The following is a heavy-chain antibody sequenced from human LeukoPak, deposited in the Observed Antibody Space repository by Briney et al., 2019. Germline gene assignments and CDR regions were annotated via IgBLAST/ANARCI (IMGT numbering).Heavy chain of an antibody. Sequence: GASVKVSCKASGGTFSSYAISWVRQAPGQGLEWMGRIIPILGIANYAQKFQGRVTITADKSTSTAYMELSSLRSEDTAVYYCARDQGGAFGELSGGPLYGMDVWGQGTTVTVSS. J-gene: IGHJ6*02. V-gene: IGHV1-69*04. CDR2: IIPILGIA. CDR1: GGTFSSYA. CDR3: ARDQGGAFGELSGGPLYGMDV. D-gene: IGHD3-10*01.